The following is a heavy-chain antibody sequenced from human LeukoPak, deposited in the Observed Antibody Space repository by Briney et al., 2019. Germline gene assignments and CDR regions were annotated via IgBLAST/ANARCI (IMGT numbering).Heavy chain of an antibody. CDR1: GYTFTTYA. Sequence: GASVKVACKASGYTFTTYAMNWVRQATGQGLEWMGWMNPNSGNTGYAQKFQGRVTMTRNTSISTAYMELSSLRSEDTAVYYCARGLTTGYSYGPQQWLSTLGYWGQGTLVTVSS. V-gene: IGHV1-8*02. CDR3: ARGLTTGYSYGPQQWLSTLGY. D-gene: IGHD5-18*01. J-gene: IGHJ4*02. CDR2: MNPNSGNT.